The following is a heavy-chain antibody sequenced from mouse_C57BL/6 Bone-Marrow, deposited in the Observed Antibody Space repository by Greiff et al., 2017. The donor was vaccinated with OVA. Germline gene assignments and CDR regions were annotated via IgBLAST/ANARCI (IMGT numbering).Heavy chain of an antibody. V-gene: IGHV1-58*01. CDR3: ARGYYDYDEDYYAMDY. J-gene: IGHJ4*01. Sequence: EVHLVESGAELVRPGSSVKMSCKTSGYTFTSYGINWVKQRPGQGLGWIGYIYIGNGYTEYNEKFKGKATLTSDTSSSTAYMQLSSLTSEDSAIYFCARGYYDYDEDYYAMDYWGQGTSVTVSS. CDR2: IYIGNGYT. CDR1: GYTFTSYG. D-gene: IGHD2-4*01.